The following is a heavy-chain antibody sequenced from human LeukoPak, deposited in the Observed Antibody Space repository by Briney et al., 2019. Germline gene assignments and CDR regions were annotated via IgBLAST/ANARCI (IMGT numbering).Heavy chain of an antibody. Sequence: PSETLSLTCTVSGYSISSGYFWGWIRQPPGKGLEWIGSFYHSGITYYNPSLKSRVTISVDTSKNQFSLKLSSVTAADTAVYYCARAPGYSYGYRYFDYWGQGALVTVSS. J-gene: IGHJ4*02. CDR1: GYSISSGYF. V-gene: IGHV4-38-2*02. CDR2: FYHSGIT. CDR3: ARAPGYSYGYRYFDY. D-gene: IGHD5-18*01.